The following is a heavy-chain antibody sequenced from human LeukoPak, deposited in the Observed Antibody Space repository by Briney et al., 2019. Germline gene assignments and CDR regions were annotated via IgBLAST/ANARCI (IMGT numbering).Heavy chain of an antibody. V-gene: IGHV1-3*01. CDR1: GGTFSSYA. CDR3: ARPLVPSGYYYGMDV. D-gene: IGHD6-13*01. CDR2: INAGNGNT. Sequence: ASVKVSCKASGGTFSSYAISWVRQAPGQRLEWMGWINAGNGNTKYSQKFQGRVTITRDTSASTAYMELSSLRSEDTAVYYCARPLVPSGYYYGMDVWGQGTTVTVSS. J-gene: IGHJ6*02.